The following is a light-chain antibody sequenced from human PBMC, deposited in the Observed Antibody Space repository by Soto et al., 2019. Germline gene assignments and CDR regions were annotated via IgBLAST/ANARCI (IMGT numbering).Light chain of an antibody. CDR1: QSVSSN. V-gene: IGKV3-20*01. Sequence: IELAHFSATLSVYPGARPTLSCRASQSVSSNLAWYQQKPGQAPRLLIYGASTRATGIPARFSGSGSGTDFTLTISRLEPEDFAVYYCQQYGSSWTFGQGTKVAIK. CDR3: QQYGSSWT. CDR2: GAS. J-gene: IGKJ1*01.